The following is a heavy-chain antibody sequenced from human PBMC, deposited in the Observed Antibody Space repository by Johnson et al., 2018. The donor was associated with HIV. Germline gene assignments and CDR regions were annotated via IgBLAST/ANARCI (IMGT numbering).Heavy chain of an antibody. Sequence: QVQLVESGGGLVKPGGSLRLSCAASGFTFSDYYMVWIRQPPGKGLEWLSYISSSGSPIYYAASVKGRFTISRDNAKNSVFLQMNSLRAEDTAMYYCARDDYEDTSNHLDIWGQGTMVTVSS. CDR1: GFTFSDYY. J-gene: IGHJ3*02. D-gene: IGHD3-16*01. CDR3: ARDDYEDTSNHLDI. CDR2: ISSSGSPI. V-gene: IGHV3-11*04.